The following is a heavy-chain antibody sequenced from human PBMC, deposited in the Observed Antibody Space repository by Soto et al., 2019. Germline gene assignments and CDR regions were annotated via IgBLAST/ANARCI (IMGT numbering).Heavy chain of an antibody. D-gene: IGHD6-19*01. Sequence: SETLSLTCTVSGCSISSYYWSWVRQPPGKGLEWIGYIYYRGSTNYNPSLKSRVTISVDTSKNQFSLKLSSVTAADTAVYYCARLTPQWPYFDYWGQGTLVTVSS. J-gene: IGHJ4*02. CDR3: ARLTPQWPYFDY. CDR1: GCSISSYY. V-gene: IGHV4-59*08. CDR2: IYYRGST.